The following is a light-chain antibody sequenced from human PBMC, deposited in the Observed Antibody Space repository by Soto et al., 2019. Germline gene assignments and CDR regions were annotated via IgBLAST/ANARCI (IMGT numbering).Light chain of an antibody. Sequence: QSALTQPGSVSGSPGQSITISCTGTSSDVGSYNLVSWYQQHPGKAPKLMIYEGSKRPSGVSNRFSGSKSGNTASLTISGLQAEDEADYYCCSYAGSSTFWVFGGGTKLTV. CDR2: EGS. CDR1: SSDVGSYNL. V-gene: IGLV2-23*03. CDR3: CSYAGSSTFWV. J-gene: IGLJ3*02.